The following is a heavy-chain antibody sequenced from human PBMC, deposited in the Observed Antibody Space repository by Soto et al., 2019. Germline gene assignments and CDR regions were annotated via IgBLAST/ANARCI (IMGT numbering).Heavy chain of an antibody. CDR1: GVTFTNFA. D-gene: IGHD3-10*01. Sequence: EVQLLESGGGLVQPGGSLRLSCAASGVTFTNFAMNWVRQAPGKGLEWVAGIGHSGSSTYYADSVKGRFTVSRDNSMDTLYLQLNSLRADDTAVYYCAKGSWVHHGSEGGNWLDPWGQGTLVTVSS. CDR3: AKGSWVHHGSEGGNWLDP. V-gene: IGHV3-23*01. J-gene: IGHJ5*02. CDR2: IGHSGSST.